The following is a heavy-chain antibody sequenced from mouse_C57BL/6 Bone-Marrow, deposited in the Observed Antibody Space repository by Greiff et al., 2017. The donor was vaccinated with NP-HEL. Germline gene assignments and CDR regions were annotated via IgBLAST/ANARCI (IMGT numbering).Heavy chain of an antibody. CDR1: GYAFSSYW. CDR2: IYPGDGDT. D-gene: IGHD1-1*01. J-gene: IGHJ4*01. Sequence: QVQLQQSGAELVKPGASVKISCKASGYAFSSYWMNWVKQRPGKGLEWIGQIYPGDGDTNYKGKFKGKATLTADKSSSTAYMQLSSLTSEYSAVYFCAEGPYYYGSSYYSMDYWGQGTSVTVSS. CDR3: AEGPYYYGSSYYSMDY. V-gene: IGHV1-80*01.